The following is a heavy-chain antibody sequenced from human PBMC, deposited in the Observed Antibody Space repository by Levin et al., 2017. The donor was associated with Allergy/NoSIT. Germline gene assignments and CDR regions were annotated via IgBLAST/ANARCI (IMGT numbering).Heavy chain of an antibody. Sequence: GESLKISCAASGFTFSSYAMSWVRQAPGKGLEWVSAISGSGGSTYYADSVKGRFTISRDNSKNTLYLQMNSLRAEDTAVYYCAKDRSTVTRNFDYWGQGTLVTVSS. D-gene: IGHD4-17*01. CDR3: AKDRSTVTRNFDY. CDR1: GFTFSSYA. V-gene: IGHV3-23*01. J-gene: IGHJ4*02. CDR2: ISGSGGST.